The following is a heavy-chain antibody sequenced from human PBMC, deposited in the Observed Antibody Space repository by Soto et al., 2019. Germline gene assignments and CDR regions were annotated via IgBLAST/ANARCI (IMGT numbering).Heavy chain of an antibody. CDR1: GFTFSSYS. Sequence: EVQLVESGGGLVQPGGSLRLSCAASGFTFSSYSMNWVRQAPGKGLEWVSYISSSSSTIYYADSVKGRFTISRDNAKNLLYLQMNSLSAEDTAVYDCASFNHGSSWYSTSSDAFAIWGQGTMVTVSS. CDR2: ISSSSSTI. D-gene: IGHD6-13*01. CDR3: ASFNHGSSWYSTSSDAFAI. V-gene: IGHV3-48*01. J-gene: IGHJ3*02.